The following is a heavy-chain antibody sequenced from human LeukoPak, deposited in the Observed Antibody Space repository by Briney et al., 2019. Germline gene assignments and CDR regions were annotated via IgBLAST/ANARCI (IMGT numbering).Heavy chain of an antibody. CDR1: GGSFSGYY. V-gene: IGHV4-34*01. D-gene: IGHD3-10*01. CDR3: ARNKGRYGSGRVHFDP. J-gene: IGHJ5*02. Sequence: PSETLSLTCAVYGGSFSGYYWSWIRQPPGKGLEWIGEINHSGSTNYNPSLKSRVTISVDTSKNQLSQKLSSVTAADTAVYYCARNKGRYGSGRVHFDPWGQGTLVTVSS. CDR2: INHSGST.